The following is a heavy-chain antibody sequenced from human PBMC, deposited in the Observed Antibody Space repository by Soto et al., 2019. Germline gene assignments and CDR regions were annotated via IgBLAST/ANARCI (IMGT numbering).Heavy chain of an antibody. V-gene: IGHV1-2*04. J-gene: IGHJ4*02. Sequence: QVQLVQSGAEVKSPGASVKVSCKASGYTFTDHYILWVRQAPGRGLEWMGWVNPISGGTIYAPKFPGWVTMTRDTSTSTAYLELRSLTSDATAVYFCARAKSFGSGELDYWGQGTLVTVSS. CDR3: ARAKSFGSGELDY. D-gene: IGHD3-10*01. CDR2: VNPISGGT. CDR1: GYTFTDHY.